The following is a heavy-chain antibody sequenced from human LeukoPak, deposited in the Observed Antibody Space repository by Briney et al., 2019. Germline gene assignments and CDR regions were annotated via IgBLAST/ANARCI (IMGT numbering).Heavy chain of an antibody. CDR3: ARAQRDFWSGYSSPIDY. D-gene: IGHD3-3*01. CDR1: GGSISSGGYY. Sequence: PSETLSLTCTVSGGSISSGGYYWSWIRQHPGKGLEWTGYIYYSGSTYYNPSLKSRVTISVDTSKNQFSLELSSVTAADTAVYYCARAQRDFWSGYSSPIDYWGQGTLVTVSS. J-gene: IGHJ4*02. CDR2: IYYSGST. V-gene: IGHV4-31*03.